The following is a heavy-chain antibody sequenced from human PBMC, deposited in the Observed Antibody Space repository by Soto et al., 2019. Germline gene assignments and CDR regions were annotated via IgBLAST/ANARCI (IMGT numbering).Heavy chain of an antibody. Sequence: ASVKGSCKASGSTFTGYYMHWVRQAPGQGLEWMGWINPNSGGTNYAQKFQGWVTMTRDTSISTAYMELSRLRSDDTAVYYCARARHPLLRFFELLPWLYYGMDFRCSAPTLTVS. CDR1: GSTFTGYY. J-gene: IGHJ6*02. CDR2: INPNSGGT. D-gene: IGHD3-3*01. V-gene: IGHV1-2*04. CDR3: ARARHPLLRFFELLPWLYYGMDF.